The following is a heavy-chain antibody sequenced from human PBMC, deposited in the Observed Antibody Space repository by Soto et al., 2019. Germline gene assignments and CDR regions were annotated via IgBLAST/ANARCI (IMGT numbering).Heavy chain of an antibody. CDR1: GFSFSVYY. CDR2: IDSGGDYT. Sequence: QEQLVESGGGLVKPGGSLRISCATSGFSFSVYYMTWIRQAPGKGLEWMSYIDSGGDYTYYEDTVKGRFTISRDNAKNSLHVQMNSLKAEDAAVYYCARGSGGRGYFDLWGRGTLVTVSS. CDR3: ARGSGGRGYFDL. J-gene: IGHJ2*01. V-gene: IGHV3-11*05. D-gene: IGHD3-10*01.